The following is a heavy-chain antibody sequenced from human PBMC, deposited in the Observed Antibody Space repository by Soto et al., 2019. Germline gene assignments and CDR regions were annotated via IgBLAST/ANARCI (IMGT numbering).Heavy chain of an antibody. CDR2: ISYDGSKK. J-gene: IGHJ4*02. V-gene: IGHV3-30-3*01. CDR3: VRGSRDAYKTIDY. Sequence: HLVESGGGVVQPGRSLRLSCVASGFTLSSYAFHWVRQAPGKGLEWVTLISYDGSKKYYADPVKGRFTISRDNSKNTVYLEMNSLREEDTATYYGVRGSRDAYKTIDYWGQGSLVTVSS. D-gene: IGHD3-10*01. CDR1: GFTLSSYA.